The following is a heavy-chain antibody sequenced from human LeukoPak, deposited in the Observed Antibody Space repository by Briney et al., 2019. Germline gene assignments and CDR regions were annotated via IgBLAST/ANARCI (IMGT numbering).Heavy chain of an antibody. CDR1: GGSFSGYY. D-gene: IGHD2-2*01. Sequence: PSETLSLTCAVYGGSFSGYYWSWIRQPPGKGLEWIGEINHSGSTNYNPSLKSRVTISVDTSKNQFSLKLSSVTAADTAVYYCASGSTSKYYYYYMDVWGKGTTVTVSS. J-gene: IGHJ6*03. V-gene: IGHV4-34*01. CDR3: ASGSTSKYYYYYMDV. CDR2: INHSGST.